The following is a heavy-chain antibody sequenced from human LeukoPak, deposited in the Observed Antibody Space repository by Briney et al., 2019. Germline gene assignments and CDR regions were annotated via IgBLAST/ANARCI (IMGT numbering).Heavy chain of an antibody. J-gene: IGHJ4*02. CDR1: GFTFSSYW. D-gene: IGHD1-26*01. CDR2: IKQDGSEK. CDR3: ARDKIVGATNFDY. Sequence: PGGSLRLSCAASGFTFSSYWMSWVRQAPGKGLEWVANIKQDGSEKYYLDSVKGRFTISRDNAKKSLYLQMNSLRAEDTAVYYCARDKIVGATNFDYWGQGTLVTVSS. V-gene: IGHV3-7*03.